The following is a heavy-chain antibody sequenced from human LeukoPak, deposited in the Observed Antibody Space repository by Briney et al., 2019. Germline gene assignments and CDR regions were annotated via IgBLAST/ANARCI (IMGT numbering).Heavy chain of an antibody. V-gene: IGHV5-10-1*01. CDR2: IDPSDSYT. J-gene: IGHJ3*02. Sequence: GESLKISCKGSGYSFTSYWISWVRQMPGKGLEWMGRIDPSDSYTNYSPSFQGHVTISADKSISTAYLQWSSLEASDTAMYYCASPLFGEFGAFDIWGQGTMVTVSS. CDR1: GYSFTSYW. D-gene: IGHD3-10*01. CDR3: ASPLFGEFGAFDI.